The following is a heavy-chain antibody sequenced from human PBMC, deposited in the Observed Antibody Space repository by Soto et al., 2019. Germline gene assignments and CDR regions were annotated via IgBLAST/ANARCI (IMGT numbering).Heavy chain of an antibody. D-gene: IGHD1-1*01. V-gene: IGHV1-18*01. CDR1: GYTFTSYG. CDR2: ISAHNGNT. Sequence: QVHLVQSGAXXKKPXXSXXVSCKGSGYTFTSYGITWVRQAPGQGLEWMGWISAHNGNTDYAQRLQGRVTVTRDTSTSTAYMELRSLRSDDTAVYYWARGRYGDYWGQGALVTVSS. CDR3: ARGRYGDY. J-gene: IGHJ4*02.